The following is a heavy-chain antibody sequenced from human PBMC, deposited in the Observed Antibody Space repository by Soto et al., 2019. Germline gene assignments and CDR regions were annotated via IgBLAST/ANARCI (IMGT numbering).Heavy chain of an antibody. CDR3: ARGGGYYGSGAYYRGYFDH. CDR1: GYSFANYT. V-gene: IGHV1-3*01. Sequence: QVQLVQSGAEVKKPGASVTVSCKASGYSFANYTIHWVRQAPGQGLEWMGWLNPDTASTKFSPKFQGRVIITRDKSANTAFMQLTRLTSEDTALYFCARGGGYYGSGAYYRGYFDHWGLGTLVADSS. J-gene: IGHJ4*02. D-gene: IGHD3-10*01. CDR2: LNPDTAST.